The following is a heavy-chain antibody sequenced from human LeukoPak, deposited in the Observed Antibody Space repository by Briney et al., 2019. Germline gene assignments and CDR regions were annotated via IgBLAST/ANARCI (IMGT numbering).Heavy chain of an antibody. CDR2: INPSGGST. CDR1: GYTFTSYY. J-gene: IGHJ4*02. Sequence: ASVKVSCKASGYTFTSYYMHWVRQAPGQGLEWMGIINPSGGSTSYAQKFQGRVTMTRDTSISTAYMELSRLRFDDTAVYYCARVAAADADYFDYWGQGTLVTVSS. CDR3: ARVAAADADYFDY. D-gene: IGHD6-13*01. V-gene: IGHV1-46*01.